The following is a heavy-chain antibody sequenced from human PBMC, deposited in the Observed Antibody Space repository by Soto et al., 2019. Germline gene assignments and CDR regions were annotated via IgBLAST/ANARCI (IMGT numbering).Heavy chain of an antibody. Sequence: QVQLVQSGAELKNPGASVKVSCKASGSTLPVYYIHWVLRAPGRGLEWMGWINPNSGGTSNAQKFQGRVTMTRDTSVSTASMELTRLRSDDTAVYYCALSGYSYGSLPDFDYWGQGTLVTVSS. J-gene: IGHJ4*02. CDR3: ALSGYSYGSLPDFDY. D-gene: IGHD5-18*01. CDR1: GSTLPVYY. CDR2: INPNSGGT. V-gene: IGHV1-2*02.